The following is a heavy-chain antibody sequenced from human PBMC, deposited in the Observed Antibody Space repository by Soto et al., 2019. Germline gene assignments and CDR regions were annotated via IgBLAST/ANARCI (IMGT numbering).Heavy chain of an antibody. CDR3: ASVAI. CDR2: IKQDGTEK. D-gene: IGHD5-12*01. J-gene: IGHJ4*02. V-gene: IGHV3-7*01. CDR1: GFTFRNYW. Sequence: EVQLVESGGGLVQPGGSLRLSCAASGFTFRNYWMSWVRQAPGKGLEWVANIKQDGTEKNYVDSVRGRFTISRDNAKNSLDLQMNSLTAEDTAVYYCASVAIWGQGTLVTLSS.